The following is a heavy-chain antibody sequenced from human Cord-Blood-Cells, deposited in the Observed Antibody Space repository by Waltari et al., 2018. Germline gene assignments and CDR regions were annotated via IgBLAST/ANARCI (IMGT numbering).Heavy chain of an antibody. D-gene: IGHD5-12*01. V-gene: IGHV4-34*01. J-gene: IGHJ4*02. Sequence: QVQLQQWGAGLLKPSETLSLTCAVYGGSFRGYYWSWIRQPPGKGLEWIGEINHSGSTNYNPSLKSRVTISVDTSKNQFSLKLSSVTAADTAVYYCARDIGAGNGLGYWGQGTLVTVSS. CDR2: INHSGST. CDR1: GGSFRGYY. CDR3: ARDIGAGNGLGY.